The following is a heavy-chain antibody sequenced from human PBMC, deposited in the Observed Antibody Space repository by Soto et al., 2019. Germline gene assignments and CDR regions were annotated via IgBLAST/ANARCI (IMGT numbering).Heavy chain of an antibody. D-gene: IGHD3-9*01. CDR2: ISSSSSTI. Sequence: GGSLRLSCAASGFTFSSYSMNWVRQAPGKGLEWVSYISSSSSTIYYADSVKGRFTISRDNAKNSLYLQMNSLRAEDTAVYYCARRGPVDYDILTGHYWYFDYWGQGTLVTVSS. V-gene: IGHV3-48*01. CDR1: GFTFSSYS. J-gene: IGHJ4*02. CDR3: ARRGPVDYDILTGHYWYFDY.